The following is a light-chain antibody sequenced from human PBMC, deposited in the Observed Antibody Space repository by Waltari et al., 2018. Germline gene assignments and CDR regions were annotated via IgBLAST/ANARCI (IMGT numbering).Light chain of an antibody. Sequence: QSALTQPPSVSGSPGQSVPISCTGTRSDVGNVTPVSWYQQPPGTAPNVVIYEDNNRPAGVPERFAGSKSGNTAYLTISGLQAEDEADYYCSSYTSSTTFVFGGGTKLAVL. CDR2: EDN. CDR3: SSYTSSTTFV. J-gene: IGLJ2*01. V-gene: IGLV2-18*02. CDR1: RSDVGNVTP.